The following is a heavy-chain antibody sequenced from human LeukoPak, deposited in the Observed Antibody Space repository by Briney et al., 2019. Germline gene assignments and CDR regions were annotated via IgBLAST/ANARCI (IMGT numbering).Heavy chain of an antibody. Sequence: PGGSLRLSCAASRFTFSTYGMHWVRQAPGKGLEWVAVISYDAAYKYYANSVSGRFTISRDNSKNTLYLQMNNLRTEDTAVYYCVKDWGSYFASGSSYFDYWGQGTLVTVSS. D-gene: IGHD3-10*01. CDR3: VKDWGSYFASGSSYFDY. J-gene: IGHJ4*02. V-gene: IGHV3-30*18. CDR2: ISYDAAYK. CDR1: RFTFSTYG.